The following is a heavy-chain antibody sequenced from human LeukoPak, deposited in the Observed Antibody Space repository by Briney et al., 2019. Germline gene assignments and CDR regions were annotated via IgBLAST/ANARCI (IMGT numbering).Heavy chain of an antibody. J-gene: IGHJ4*02. CDR3: ARTNRYAGGDRHFDY. V-gene: IGHV4-39*01. D-gene: IGHD1-14*01. CDR1: GDSITTNSYW. CDR2: IYSSGNS. Sequence: SETLSLTCSISGDSITTNSYWWGWIRQSPGKGLEWIGSIYSSGNSYYNPSLKTRATISPDTSKNQYSLRLTSVTAADTAVYYCARTNRYAGGDRHFDYWGQGTLVTVSS.